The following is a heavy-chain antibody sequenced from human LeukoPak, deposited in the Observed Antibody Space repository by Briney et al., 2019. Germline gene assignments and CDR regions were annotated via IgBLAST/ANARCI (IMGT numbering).Heavy chain of an antibody. D-gene: IGHD3-22*01. J-gene: IGHJ4*02. CDR2: INPNSGGT. Sequence: ASVKVSCKASGYTFTGYYMHWVRRAPGQGLEWMGWINPNSGGTNYAQKFQGRVTMTRDTSISTAYMELSRLRSDDTAVYYCAALYYYDSSGSFDYWGQGTLVTVSS. CDR3: AALYYYDSSGSFDY. CDR1: GYTFTGYY. V-gene: IGHV1-2*02.